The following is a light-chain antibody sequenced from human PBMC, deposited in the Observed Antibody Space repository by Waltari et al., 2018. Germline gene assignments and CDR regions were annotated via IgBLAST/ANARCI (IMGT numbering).Light chain of an antibody. J-gene: IGLJ2*01. V-gene: IGLV3-25*03. CDR3: QSGDNSGTNRVL. CDR1: ALPTQY. CDR2: KDR. Sequence: SYELTQPPSVSVSPEQTARITCSGDALPTQYVYWYQQKSGQAPILVMYKDRERPSGIPERFSGSSSGTTVTLTISGVQAEDEADYHCQSGDNSGTNRVLFGGGTKLTVL.